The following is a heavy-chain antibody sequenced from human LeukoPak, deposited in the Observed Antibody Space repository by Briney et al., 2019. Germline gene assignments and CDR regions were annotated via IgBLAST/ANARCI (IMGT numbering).Heavy chain of an antibody. CDR2: IYYSGST. D-gene: IGHD5-18*01. J-gene: IGHJ6*04. CDR1: GGSISSYY. V-gene: IGHV4-59*01. Sequence: PSETLSLTCTVSGGSISSYYWSWTRQPPGKGLEWIGYIYYSGSTNYNPSLKSRVTISVDTSKNQFSLKLSSVTAADTAVYYCAGGGYSYGLAYYYYGMDVWGKGTTVTVSS. CDR3: AGGGYSYGLAYYYYGMDV.